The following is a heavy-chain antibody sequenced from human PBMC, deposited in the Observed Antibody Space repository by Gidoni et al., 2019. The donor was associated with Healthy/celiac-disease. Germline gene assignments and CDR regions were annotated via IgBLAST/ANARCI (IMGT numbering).Heavy chain of an antibody. CDR1: GYTFTGYY. CDR3: ARTSPYYDFWSGPYDY. Sequence: QVQLVQSGAEVKKLGASVKVSCKASGYTFTGYYMHWVRQAPGQGLAWMGRINPNSGGTNYAQKFQGRVTMTRDTSISTAYMELSRLRSDDTAVYYCARTSPYYDFWSGPYDYWGQGTLVTVSS. D-gene: IGHD3-3*01. J-gene: IGHJ4*02. V-gene: IGHV1-2*06. CDR2: INPNSGGT.